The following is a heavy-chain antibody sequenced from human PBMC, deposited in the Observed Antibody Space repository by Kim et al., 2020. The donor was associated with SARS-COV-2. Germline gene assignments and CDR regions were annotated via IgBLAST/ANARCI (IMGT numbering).Heavy chain of an antibody. CDR1: GFTFSNFW. D-gene: IGHD2-2*02. J-gene: IGHJ4*02. CDR3: AKDIHILVDY. Sequence: GGSLRLSCAASGFTFSNFWMHWVRQAPGKGLEWVSRIKGDGSLTDYADSVKGRSTISRDNAKNTLYLQMDSLRAEDTAVYYCAKDIHILVDYWGQGTLVT. CDR2: IKGDGSLT. V-gene: IGHV3-74*01.